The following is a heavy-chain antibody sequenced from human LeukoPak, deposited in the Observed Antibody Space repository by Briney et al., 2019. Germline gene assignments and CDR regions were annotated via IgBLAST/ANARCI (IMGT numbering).Heavy chain of an antibody. Sequence: PGRSLRLSCAASGFTFDDYAMHWVRQAPGKGLEWVSGISWNSGSIGYADSVKGRFTISRDNAKNSLYLQMNSLRAEDTALYYCAKDSSSWIYNWFDPWGQGTLVTVSS. J-gene: IGHJ5*02. V-gene: IGHV3-9*01. CDR2: ISWNSGSI. CDR1: GFTFDDYA. CDR3: AKDSSSWIYNWFDP. D-gene: IGHD6-13*01.